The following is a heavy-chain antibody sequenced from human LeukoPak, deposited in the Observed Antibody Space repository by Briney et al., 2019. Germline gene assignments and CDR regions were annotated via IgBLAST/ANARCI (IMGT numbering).Heavy chain of an antibody. Sequence: PSETLSLTCAVYGGSFSGYYWSWIRQPPGKGLEWIGEINHSGSTNYNPSLKSRVTISVDTSKNQFSLKLSSVTAADTAVYYCATSRQYYYDSSGDHDWGQGTLVTVSS. CDR1: GGSFSGYY. CDR3: ATSRQYYYDSSGDHD. J-gene: IGHJ4*02. D-gene: IGHD3-22*01. CDR2: INHSGST. V-gene: IGHV4-34*01.